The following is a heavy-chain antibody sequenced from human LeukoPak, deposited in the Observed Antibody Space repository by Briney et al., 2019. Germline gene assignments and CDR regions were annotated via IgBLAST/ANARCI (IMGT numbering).Heavy chain of an antibody. D-gene: IGHD4-17*01. J-gene: IGHJ4*02. CDR1: GGSFNGYY. V-gene: IGHV4-34*01. CDR3: ARRLRFDY. CDR2: INHSGST. Sequence: SETLSLTCAVYGGSFNGYYWSWIRQPPGKGLEWIGEINHSGSTNYNPSLKSRVTISVYTSKNQFSLKLSSVTAADTAVYYCARRLRFDYWGQGTLVTVSS.